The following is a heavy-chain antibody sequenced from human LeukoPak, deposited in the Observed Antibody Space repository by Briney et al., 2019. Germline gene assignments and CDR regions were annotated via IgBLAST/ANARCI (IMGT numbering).Heavy chain of an antibody. CDR1: GYTFTINY. CDR2: IYPRDGST. J-gene: IGHJ4*02. V-gene: IGHV1-46*01. Sequence: ASVKVSCTASGYTFTINYIHWVRQAPGQGLEWMGMIYPRDGSTSYAQKFQGRVTVTRDTSTSTVHMELSGLRPEDTAVYYCARDQEGFDYWGQGTLVTVSS. CDR3: ARDQEGFDY.